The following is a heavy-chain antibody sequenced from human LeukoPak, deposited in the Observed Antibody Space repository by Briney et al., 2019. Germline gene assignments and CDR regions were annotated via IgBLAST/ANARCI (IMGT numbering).Heavy chain of an antibody. D-gene: IGHD3-16*01. V-gene: IGHV4-39*07. CDR2: IYYSGST. CDR1: GGSISSSSYY. Sequence: SETLSLTCTVSGGSISSSSYYWGWIRQPPGKGLEWIGSIYYSGSTYYNPSLKSRVTISVDTSKNQFSLKLSSVTAADTAVYYCARDGDYGDYVAYWGQGTLVTVSS. CDR3: ARDGDYGDYVAY. J-gene: IGHJ4*02.